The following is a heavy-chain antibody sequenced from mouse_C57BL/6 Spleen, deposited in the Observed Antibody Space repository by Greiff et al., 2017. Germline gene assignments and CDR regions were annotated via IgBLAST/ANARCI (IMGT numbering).Heavy chain of an antibody. CDR3: ARFPYGTYAIDY. CDR1: GYTFTSYW. J-gene: IGHJ4*01. D-gene: IGHD2-1*01. V-gene: IGHV1-55*01. Sequence: VQLQQPGAELVKPGASVKMSCTASGYTFTSYWITWVKQRPGQGLEWIGDIYPGSGSTNYNEKFKSKATLTVDTSANTAYMQLSSLTSEDSAVSYCARFPYGTYAIDYWGQGTSVTVSS. CDR2: IYPGSGST.